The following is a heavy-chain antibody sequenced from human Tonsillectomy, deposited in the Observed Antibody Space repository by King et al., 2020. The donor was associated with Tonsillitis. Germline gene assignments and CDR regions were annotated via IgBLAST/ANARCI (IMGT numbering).Heavy chain of an antibody. J-gene: IGHJ4*02. CDR2: ISAYNGHI. CDR1: GYIFTSSD. Sequence: VQLVESGAEVKKPGASVKVSCKASGYIFTSSDISWVRQAPGQGLEWMGWISAYNGHINYAQKLQGSVTMTTDTSTSTAYMELRSLRSDDTAVYYCARGLVRGVILDYFDYWGQGTLVTVSS. CDR3: ARGLVRGVILDYFDY. V-gene: IGHV1-18*01. D-gene: IGHD3-10*01.